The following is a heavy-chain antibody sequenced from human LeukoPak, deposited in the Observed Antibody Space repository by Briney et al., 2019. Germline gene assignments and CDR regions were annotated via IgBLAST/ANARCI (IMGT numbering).Heavy chain of an antibody. CDR1: GFTLTDLS. V-gene: IGHV1-69*05. D-gene: IGHD6-6*01. J-gene: IGHJ3*02. Sequence: SVKVSCKVSGFTLTDLSMHWVRQAPGKGLEWMGGIIPIFGTANYAQKFQGRVTITTDESTSTAYMELSSLRSEDTAVYYCARDSEQLVRAFDIWGQGTMVTVSS. CDR2: IIPIFGTA. CDR3: ARDSEQLVRAFDI.